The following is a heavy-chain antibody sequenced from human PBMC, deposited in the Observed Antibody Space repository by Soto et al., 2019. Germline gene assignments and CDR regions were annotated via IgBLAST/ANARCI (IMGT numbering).Heavy chain of an antibody. CDR2: IIPIFGTA. D-gene: IGHD3-10*01. CDR1: GGTFSSYA. J-gene: IGHJ4*02. V-gene: IGHV1-69*12. CDR3: ARTYSAPYGEGVLDY. Sequence: QVQLVQSGAEVKKPGSSVKVSCKASGGTFSSYAISWVRQAPGQGLEWMGGIIPIFGTANYAQKFQGRVTITADESXXTAYMELSSLRSEDTAVYYCARTYSAPYGEGVLDYWGQGTLVTVSS.